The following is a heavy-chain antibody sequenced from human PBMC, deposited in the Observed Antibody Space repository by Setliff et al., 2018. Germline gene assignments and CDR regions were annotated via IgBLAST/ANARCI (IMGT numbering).Heavy chain of an antibody. Sequence: GGSLRLSCETSGFPLYTYDMNWVRQAPGKALEWISFISHGGATKYYADSVKGRFTISRDNAKNSVFLDMSSLRVDDTATYYCARDRLTSARYWTSDYWGQGTLVTVSS. J-gene: IGHJ4*02. D-gene: IGHD2-8*02. V-gene: IGHV3-48*01. CDR3: ARDRLTSARYWTSDY. CDR1: GFPLYTYD. CDR2: ISHGGATK.